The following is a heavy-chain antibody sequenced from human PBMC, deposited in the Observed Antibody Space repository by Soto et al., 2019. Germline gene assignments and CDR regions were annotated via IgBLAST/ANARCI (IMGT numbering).Heavy chain of an antibody. J-gene: IGHJ4*02. Sequence: ASVKVSCKASGYTFTSYGISWVRQAPGQGLEWMGWISAYNGTTNYPQKLQGRPTMTTDTSSSKASLGLRSLSFADTALYSGARMRIVVDLLYYFDYGGQETRVTVS. CDR1: GYTFTSYG. V-gene: IGHV1-18*04. CDR2: ISAYNGTT. CDR3: ARMRIVVDLLYYFDY. D-gene: IGHD2-15*01.